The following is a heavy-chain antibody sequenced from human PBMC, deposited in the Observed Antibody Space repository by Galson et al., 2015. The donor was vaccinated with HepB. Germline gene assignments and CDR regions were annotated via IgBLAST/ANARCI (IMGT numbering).Heavy chain of an antibody. CDR2: IYTSGST. Sequence: ETLSLTCTVSGGSISSYYWSWIRQPAGKGLEWIGRIYTSGSTNYNPSLKSRVTMSVDTSKNQFSLKLSSVTAADTAVYYCARVKDYYGSGSPATRFDPWGQGTLVTVSS. CDR1: GGSISSYY. D-gene: IGHD3-10*01. V-gene: IGHV4-4*07. CDR3: ARVKDYYGSGSPATRFDP. J-gene: IGHJ5*02.